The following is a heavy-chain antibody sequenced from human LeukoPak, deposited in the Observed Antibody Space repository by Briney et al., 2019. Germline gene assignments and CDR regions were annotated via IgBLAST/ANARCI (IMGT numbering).Heavy chain of an antibody. D-gene: IGHD4-17*01. J-gene: IGHJ4*02. Sequence: SQTLSLTCAISGDSVSSNSAAWNWIRQSPSRGLEWLGRTYYRSWWYYDYAVSVKSRITINPDTSKNQFSLHLNSVTPEDTAVYYCARDHDYGDYGTYEDYWGQGTLVTVSS. CDR3: ARDHDYGDYGTYEDY. CDR1: GDSVSSNSAA. CDR2: TYYRSWWYY. V-gene: IGHV6-1*01.